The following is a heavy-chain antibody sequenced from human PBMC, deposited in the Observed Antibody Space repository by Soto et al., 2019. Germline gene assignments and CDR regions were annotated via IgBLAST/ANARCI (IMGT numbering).Heavy chain of an antibody. D-gene: IGHD6-13*01. V-gene: IGHV3-48*02. CDR1: GFTFSSYS. CDR3: AREGQQLVFDY. CDR2: ISSSSSTI. Sequence: PGGSLRLSCAASGFTFSSYSMNWVRQAPGKGLEWVSYISSSSSTIYYADSVKGRFTISRDNAKNSLYLQTNSLRDEDTAVYYCAREGQQLVFDYWGQGTLVTVS. J-gene: IGHJ4*02.